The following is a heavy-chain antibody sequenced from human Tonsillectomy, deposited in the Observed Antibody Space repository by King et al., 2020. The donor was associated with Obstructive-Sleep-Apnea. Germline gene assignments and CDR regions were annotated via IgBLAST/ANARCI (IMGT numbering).Heavy chain of an antibody. CDR2: IGGKGGRT. CDR3: AKARQPYVSGEDYFDY. V-gene: IGHV3-23*04. CDR1: GFTFSSYA. D-gene: IGHD6-19*01. J-gene: IGHJ4*02. Sequence: VQLVESGGGLVQPGGSLRLSCAASGFTFSSYAMSWVRQAPGKGLEWVSVIGGKGGRTYYANSVKCRFTISRDNSNTTLYLQMNSLRAEDTAVYYCAKARQPYVSGEDYFDYWGQGTLVTVSS.